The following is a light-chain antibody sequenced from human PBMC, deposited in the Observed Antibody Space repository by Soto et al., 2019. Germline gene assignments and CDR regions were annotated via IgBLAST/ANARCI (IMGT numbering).Light chain of an antibody. V-gene: IGLV2-23*03. J-gene: IGLJ2*01. Sequence: QSALTQPASVSGSPGQSITISCTGTSSDVGTYNLVSWYQQHPGKAPKLIIYEGSKRPSGISNRFSGSKSGNTASLTISGLQAEDDADYHCCSYAGSSTFVVFGGGTKVTVL. CDR2: EGS. CDR3: CSYAGSSTFVV. CDR1: SSDVGTYNL.